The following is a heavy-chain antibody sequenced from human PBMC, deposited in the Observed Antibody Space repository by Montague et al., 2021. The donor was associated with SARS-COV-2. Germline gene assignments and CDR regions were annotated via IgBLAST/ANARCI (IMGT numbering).Heavy chain of an antibody. CDR2: IYYSGST. CDR3: ARLASGWWELTLDY. Sequence: SETLSLTCTVSGGSISSSSYYWGWLRQPPGKGLEWIGCIYYSGSTYYNPSLKSRVTISVDTSKNQFSLKLSSVTAADTAVYYCARLASGWWELTLDYWGQGTLVPVPS. CDR1: GGSISSSSYY. D-gene: IGHD2-15*01. V-gene: IGHV4-39*01. J-gene: IGHJ4*02.